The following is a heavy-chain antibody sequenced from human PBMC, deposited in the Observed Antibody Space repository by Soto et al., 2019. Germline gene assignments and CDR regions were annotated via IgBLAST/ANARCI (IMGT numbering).Heavy chain of an antibody. CDR1: GFTFSSYS. V-gene: IGHV3-21*02. CDR3: STSVPAGPVEL. Sequence: EVQLVESGGGLVKPGESLRLSCAASGFTFSSYSMNWIRQGPGKGLEWVSAIASRSDYIFYADSVRGRFTISRDNAKNSLYLQMNRRRAEDTAVFFCSTSVPAGPVELWGEGTMVPVSS. J-gene: IGHJ3*01. CDR2: IASRSDYI. D-gene: IGHD6-25*01.